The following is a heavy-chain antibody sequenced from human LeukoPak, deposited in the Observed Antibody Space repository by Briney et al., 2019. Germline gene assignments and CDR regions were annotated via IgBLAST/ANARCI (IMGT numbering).Heavy chain of an antibody. V-gene: IGHV1-46*01. CDR2: INPSGGST. D-gene: IGHD2-15*01. CDR3: ASSGGSQGNFDY. Sequence: ASVKVSCKASGYTFTSYYMHWVRQAPGEGLEWMGIINPSGGSTSYAQKFQGRVTMTRDTSTSTVYMELSSLRSEDTAVYYCASSGGSQGNFDYWGQGTLVTVSS. J-gene: IGHJ4*02. CDR1: GYTFTSYY.